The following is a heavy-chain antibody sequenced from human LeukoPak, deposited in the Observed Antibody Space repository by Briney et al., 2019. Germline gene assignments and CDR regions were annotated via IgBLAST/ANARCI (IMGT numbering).Heavy chain of an antibody. Sequence: SETLSLTCTVSGDSISSTSYYWGWIRQPPGKGLEWIGSVYYSESTYSNPSLKSRVTMSVDKSKNQFSLNLNSVTAADTAVYFCARFRGYSYGYVDYWGQGTLVTVSS. CDR2: VYYSEST. CDR3: ARFRGYSYGYVDY. CDR1: GDSISSTSYY. J-gene: IGHJ4*02. D-gene: IGHD5-18*01. V-gene: IGHV4-39*07.